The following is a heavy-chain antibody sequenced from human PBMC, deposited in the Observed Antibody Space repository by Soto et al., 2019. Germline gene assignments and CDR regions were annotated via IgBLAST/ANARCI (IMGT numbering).Heavy chain of an antibody. CDR3: VRGAKNIYAMDV. J-gene: IGHJ6*02. CDR2: IKFDGSST. Sequence: PGGSLRLSCAASGFAFSSYWMHWVRQAPGKGLLWVSRIKFDGSSTYYGDSGKGRFTISRDDAKNTVFLQMNGPRVDDTAVYYCVRGAKNIYAMDVWGPGTTVTVSS. CDR1: GFAFSSYW. V-gene: IGHV3-74*01.